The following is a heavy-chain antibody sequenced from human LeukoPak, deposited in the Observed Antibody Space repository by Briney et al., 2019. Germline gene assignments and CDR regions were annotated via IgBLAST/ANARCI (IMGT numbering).Heavy chain of an antibody. D-gene: IGHD5-18*01. CDR1: GFTFTNYA. Sequence: PGRSLRLSCVTSGFTFTNYAMHWIRQAPGKGLEWVSGIQHDSANIGYSASVKGRFTISRDDAKRTLFLEMNGLRSDDTALYYCAKDRGTGYTYGELDSWGQGTLVSVSS. J-gene: IGHJ5*01. CDR3: AKDRGTGYTYGELDS. CDR2: IQHDSANI. V-gene: IGHV3-9*01.